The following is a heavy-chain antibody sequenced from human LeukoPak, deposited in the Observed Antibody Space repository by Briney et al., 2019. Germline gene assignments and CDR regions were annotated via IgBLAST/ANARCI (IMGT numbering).Heavy chain of an antibody. D-gene: IGHD4-17*01. CDR1: GGSISSYY. Sequence: PSETLSLTCTVSGGSISSYYWSWIRQPPGKGLEWIGCIYYSGSTNYNPSLKSRVTISVDTSKNQFSLKLSSVTAADTAVYYCARHYYGDYPNLYYFDYWGQGILVTVSS. J-gene: IGHJ4*02. V-gene: IGHV4-59*08. CDR2: IYYSGST. CDR3: ARHYYGDYPNLYYFDY.